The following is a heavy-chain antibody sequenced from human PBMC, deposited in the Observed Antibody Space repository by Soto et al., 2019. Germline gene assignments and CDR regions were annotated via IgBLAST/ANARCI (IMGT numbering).Heavy chain of an antibody. CDR1: GFTFSSYW. J-gene: IGHJ4*02. CDR3: ARGVGGPLVAAAGWFDY. Sequence: GSLRLSCAASGFTFSSYWMSLVRQAPGKGLEWVANIKQEGSEKYYVDSVKGRFTISRDNAKNSLYLQMNSLRAEDTAVYYCARGVGGPLVAAAGWFDYWGQGTLVTVSS. D-gene: IGHD6-13*01. CDR2: IKQEGSEK. V-gene: IGHV3-7*03.